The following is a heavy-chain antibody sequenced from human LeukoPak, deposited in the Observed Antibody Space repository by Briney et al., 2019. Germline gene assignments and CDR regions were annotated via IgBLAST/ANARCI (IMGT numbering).Heavy chain of an antibody. CDR1: GFTFSSYS. CDR2: IYSGGST. CDR3: ARKGNAFDI. V-gene: IGHV3-53*01. J-gene: IGHJ3*02. Sequence: GGSLRLSCAASGFTFSSYSINWVRQAPGKGLEWVSVIYSGGSTYYADSVKGRFTISRDNSKNTLYLQMNSLRAEDTAVYYCARKGNAFDIWGQGTMVTVSS.